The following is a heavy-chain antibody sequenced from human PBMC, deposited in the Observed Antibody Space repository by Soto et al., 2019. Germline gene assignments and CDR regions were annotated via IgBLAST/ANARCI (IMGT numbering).Heavy chain of an antibody. V-gene: IGHV1-69*01. J-gene: IGHJ3*01. CDR3: PRRSVSHSNAFDF. Sequence: QVQLVQSGAEVKKPGSSVKVSCKASGGTFRNLAINWVRQAPGQGLEWMGGFIPIIGGGINAQKFQGRVTITSDESTSTAYMELSSLKSEDTAMYFCPRRSVSHSNAFDFWGQGTMVTVSS. CDR1: GGTFRNLA. CDR2: FIPIIGGG. D-gene: IGHD2-15*01.